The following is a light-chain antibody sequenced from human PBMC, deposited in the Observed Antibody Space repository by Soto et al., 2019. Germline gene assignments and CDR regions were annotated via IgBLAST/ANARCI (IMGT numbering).Light chain of an antibody. CDR3: SSYTISSTVV. CDR1: SNDVGGYKY. V-gene: IGLV2-14*01. J-gene: IGLJ2*01. Sequence: QSVLTQPASVSGSPGQSITISCTGTSNDVGGYKYVSWYQQHPGKAPKLMIYEVTNRPSGVSDRFSGSKSGNTASLTISGLQAEAEADYYCSSYTISSTVVFGGGTKVTVL. CDR2: EVT.